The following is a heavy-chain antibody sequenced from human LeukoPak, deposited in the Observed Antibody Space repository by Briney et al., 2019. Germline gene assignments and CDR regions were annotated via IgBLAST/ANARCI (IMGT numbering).Heavy chain of an antibody. D-gene: IGHD6-25*01. Sequence: SETLSLTCTVSGGSISSYYWSWLRQPPGKGLEWIGYIYYSGSTNYNPSLKSRVTISVDTSKNQFSLKLSSVTAADTAVYYCAIGGPWYFDYWGQGTLVTVSS. V-gene: IGHV4-59*08. CDR3: AIGGPWYFDY. J-gene: IGHJ4*02. CDR2: IYYSGST. CDR1: GGSISSYY.